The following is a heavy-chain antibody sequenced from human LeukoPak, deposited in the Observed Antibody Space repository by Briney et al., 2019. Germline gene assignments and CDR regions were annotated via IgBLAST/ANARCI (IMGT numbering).Heavy chain of an antibody. CDR1: GYTFTSYG. CDR2: ISAYNGNT. J-gene: IGHJ4*02. D-gene: IGHD6-13*01. V-gene: IGHV1-18*01. Sequence: ASVKVSCKASGYTFTSYGISWVRQAPGQGLEWMGWISAYNGNTNYAQKLQGRVTMTTDISTSTAYMELRSLRSDDTAVYYCARLYSSSWYGPNYFDYWGQGNLVTVSS. CDR3: ARLYSSSWYGPNYFDY.